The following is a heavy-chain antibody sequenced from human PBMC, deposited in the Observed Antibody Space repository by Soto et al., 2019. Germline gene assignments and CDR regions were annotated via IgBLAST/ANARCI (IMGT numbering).Heavy chain of an antibody. V-gene: IGHV3-66*01. Sequence: EVRLVQSGGGLVQPGGSLRLSCAASLFIVSDNYMSWVRQAPGKGLEWVSLIYSGGDTDYAESVKGRFTISRDNSKNTLYLQMNSLKAEDTGSYYCATRMTTAPYWGQGTGVTVSS. CDR2: IYSGGDT. CDR1: LFIVSDNY. CDR3: ATRMTTAPY. J-gene: IGHJ4*02. D-gene: IGHD4-17*01.